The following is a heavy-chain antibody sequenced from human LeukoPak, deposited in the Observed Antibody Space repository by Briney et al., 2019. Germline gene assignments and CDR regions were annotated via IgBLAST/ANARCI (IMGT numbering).Heavy chain of an antibody. CDR3: ASSLSGYSRCYMDV. V-gene: IGHV1-69*05. D-gene: IGHD3-22*01. Sequence: SVKVSCKASGGTFSSYAISWVRQAPGQGLEWMGGIIPIFGTANYAQKFQGRVTITTDESTSTAYMELSSLRSEDTAVYYCASSLSGYSRCYMDVWGKGTTVTVSS. J-gene: IGHJ6*03. CDR1: GGTFSSYA. CDR2: IIPIFGTA.